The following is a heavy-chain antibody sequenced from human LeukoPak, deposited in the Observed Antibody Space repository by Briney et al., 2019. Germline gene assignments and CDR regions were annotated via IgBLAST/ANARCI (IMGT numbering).Heavy chain of an antibody. J-gene: IGHJ4*02. CDR1: GFTFSSYA. CDR3: AKVLRYFDPPQYYFDY. Sequence: GGSLRLSCAASGFTFSSYAMSWVRQAPGKGLEWVLAISGSGGSTYYADSVKGRFTISRDNSKNTLYLQMNSLRAEDTAVYYCAKVLRYFDPPQYYFDYWGQGTLVTVSS. D-gene: IGHD3-9*01. V-gene: IGHV3-23*01. CDR2: ISGSGGST.